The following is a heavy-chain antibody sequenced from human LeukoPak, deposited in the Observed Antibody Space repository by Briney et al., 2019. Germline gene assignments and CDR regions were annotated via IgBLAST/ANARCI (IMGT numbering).Heavy chain of an antibody. CDR3: ASPTYYYDSSGRENWYFDL. V-gene: IGHV4-59*01. CDR1: GGSISSYY. D-gene: IGHD3-22*01. Sequence: PSETLSLTCTVSGGSISSYYWSWIRQPPGKGLEWIGYIYYSGSTNYNPSLKSRVTISVDTSKNQFSLKLSSVTAADTAVYYCASPTYYYDSSGRENWYFDLWGRGTLVTVSS. CDR2: IYYSGST. J-gene: IGHJ2*01.